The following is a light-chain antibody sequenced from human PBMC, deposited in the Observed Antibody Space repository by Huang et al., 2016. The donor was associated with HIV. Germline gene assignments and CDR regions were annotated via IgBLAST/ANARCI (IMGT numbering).Light chain of an antibody. CDR1: QSVTRNY. CDR3: QQFGSSPPYS. V-gene: IGKV3-20*01. CDR2: GAS. Sequence: PGERATVSCRASQSVTRNYLAWYQQIPGQAPKLLIYGASTRATGIPDRFSGSGSGTDFTLTISRLAPEDFAVYYCQQFGSSPPYSFGQGTKLEIK. J-gene: IGKJ2*03.